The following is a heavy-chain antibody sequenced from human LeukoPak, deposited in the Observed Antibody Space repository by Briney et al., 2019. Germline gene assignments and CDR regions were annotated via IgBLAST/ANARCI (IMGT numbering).Heavy chain of an antibody. Sequence: ASVKVSCTASGYTFTGYYMHWVRQAPGQGLEWVGWINPDSGGTNYARKFQGRVTMTRDTSIRAAYMELRRLRSDGTAVYYCARQKGIAAAGGGFDPWGQGTLVTVSS. J-gene: IGHJ5*02. CDR3: ARQKGIAAAGGGFDP. CDR1: GYTFTGYY. CDR2: INPDSGGT. V-gene: IGHV1-2*02. D-gene: IGHD6-13*01.